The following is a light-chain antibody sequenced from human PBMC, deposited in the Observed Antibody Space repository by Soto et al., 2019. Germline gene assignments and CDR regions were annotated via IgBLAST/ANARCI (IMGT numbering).Light chain of an antibody. CDR1: SSNIGAGND. Sequence: QSVLTQPPSVSGAPGQRVTISCTGSSSNIGAGNDVHWYQHHPGKAPRLIIYEVVQRPSGVPDRFSGSKSGNTASLTVSGLQAADEADYFCKSYAGSNTYVFGSGTKVTVL. CDR3: KSYAGSNTYV. J-gene: IGLJ1*01. V-gene: IGLV1-40*01. CDR2: EVV.